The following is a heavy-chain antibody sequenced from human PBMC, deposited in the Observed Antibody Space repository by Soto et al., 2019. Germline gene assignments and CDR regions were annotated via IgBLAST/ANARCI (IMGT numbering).Heavy chain of an antibody. Sequence: PGGSLRLSCAASGFTFSSYWMSWVRQAPGKGLEWVANIKQDGSEKYYVDSVKGRFTISRDNAKNSLYLQMNSLRAEDTAVYYCARGPYKTRMLWNYYGMDVWGQGTTVTVSS. V-gene: IGHV3-7*05. CDR3: ARGPYKTRMLWNYYGMDV. J-gene: IGHJ6*02. D-gene: IGHD2-8*01. CDR2: IKQDGSEK. CDR1: GFTFSSYW.